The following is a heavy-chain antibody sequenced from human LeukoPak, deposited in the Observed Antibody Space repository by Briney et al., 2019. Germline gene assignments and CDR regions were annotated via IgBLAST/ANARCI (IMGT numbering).Heavy chain of an antibody. Sequence: GASVKVSCKASGYTFTSYGISWVRQAPGQGLEWMGWISAYNGNTNYAQKLQGRVTMTRDMSTSTVYMELSSLRSEDTAVYYCARKRDILTGYYNDAFDIWGQGTMVTVSS. V-gene: IGHV1-18*01. CDR2: ISAYNGNT. J-gene: IGHJ3*02. CDR3: ARKRDILTGYYNDAFDI. CDR1: GYTFTSYG. D-gene: IGHD3-9*01.